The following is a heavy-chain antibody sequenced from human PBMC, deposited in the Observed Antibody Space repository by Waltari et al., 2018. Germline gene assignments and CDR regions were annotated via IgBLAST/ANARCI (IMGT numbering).Heavy chain of an antibody. CDR2: ISGGGRGT. D-gene: IGHD6-19*01. V-gene: IGHV3-23*01. CDR1: GIPLVYSA. CDR3: LKPHVAVAGVDAFDV. Sequence: EVRLLESGGGLVQPGGSLHLPCTASGIPLVYSAINWASQAPGRGREWVASISGGGRGTYYADSVKGRVTSSRDTSTNTVYLQLNSLRAEDTAVYYCLKPHVAVAGVDAFDVWGPGTLVTVSS. J-gene: IGHJ3*01.